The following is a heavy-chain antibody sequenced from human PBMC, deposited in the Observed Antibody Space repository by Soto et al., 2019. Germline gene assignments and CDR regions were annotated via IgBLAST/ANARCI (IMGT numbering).Heavy chain of an antibody. J-gene: IGHJ4*02. CDR3: ARAQDYGDYFDY. CDR2: IYHSGST. CDR1: GGSISSGGYS. Sequence: SETLSLTCAVSGGSISSGGYSWSWIRQPPGKGLEWIGYIYHSGSTYYNPSLKSRVTISVDRSKNQFSLKLSSVTAADTAVYYCARAQDYGDYFDYWGQGTLVT. D-gene: IGHD4-17*01. V-gene: IGHV4-30-2*01.